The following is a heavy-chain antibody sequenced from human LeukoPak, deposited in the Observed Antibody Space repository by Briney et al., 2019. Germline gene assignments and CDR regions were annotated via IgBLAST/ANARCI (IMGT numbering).Heavy chain of an antibody. Sequence: SGPTLVKPTQTLTLTCTFSGFSLSTSGVGVGWIRQPPGKALEWLALLYWNDDKRYSPSLKSRLTITKDTSKNQVVLTMTNMDPVDTATYYCAHRMPIVVVPAAMGGGYYFDYWGQGTLVTVSS. V-gene: IGHV2-5*01. D-gene: IGHD2-2*01. J-gene: IGHJ4*02. CDR2: LYWNDDK. CDR3: AHRMPIVVVPAAMGGGYYFDY. CDR1: GFSLSTSGVG.